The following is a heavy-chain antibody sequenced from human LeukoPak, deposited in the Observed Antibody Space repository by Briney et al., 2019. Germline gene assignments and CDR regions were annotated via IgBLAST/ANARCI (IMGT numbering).Heavy chain of an antibody. CDR2: IRFDGSNK. CDR1: GFTFSSYG. V-gene: IGHV3-30*02. CDR3: AKAPVTTCRGAYCYPFDY. D-gene: IGHD2-21*01. Sequence: GGSLRLSCAASGFTFSSYGVHWVRQAPGKGLEWVSFIRFDGSNKYYADSVKGRFTISRDSSKNSLYLQMNRLRPEDAAVYYCAKAPVTTCRGAYCYPFDYWGQGTLVTVSS. J-gene: IGHJ4*02.